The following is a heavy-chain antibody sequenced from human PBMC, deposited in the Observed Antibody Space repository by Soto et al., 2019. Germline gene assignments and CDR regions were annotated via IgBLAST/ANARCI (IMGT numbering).Heavy chain of an antibody. CDR3: ARESEDLTSNFDD. J-gene: IGHJ4*02. V-gene: IGHV3-21*01. CDR1: GFTFTRYR. Sequence: XGCLRLSCAASGFTFTRYRMNWVRQAPGKGLEWVSSISITTNYIYYADSMKGRFTVSRDNAKNSVYLEMNSLSAEDTAVYYCARESEDLTSNFDDWGQGTLVTVSS. CDR2: ISITTNYI.